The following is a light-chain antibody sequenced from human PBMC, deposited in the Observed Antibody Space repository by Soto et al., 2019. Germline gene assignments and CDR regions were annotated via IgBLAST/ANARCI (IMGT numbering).Light chain of an antibody. CDR1: QSVSSY. Sequence: EIVLTQSPATLSLSPGERATLSCRASQSVSSYLAWYQQKPGQAPRLLIFGASIRATGLPDRFSGGGSGTDFTLTISRLEPEDFAVYYCQQYGSSPGTFGPGTKVEIK. CDR3: QQYGSSPGT. CDR2: GAS. V-gene: IGKV3-20*01. J-gene: IGKJ1*01.